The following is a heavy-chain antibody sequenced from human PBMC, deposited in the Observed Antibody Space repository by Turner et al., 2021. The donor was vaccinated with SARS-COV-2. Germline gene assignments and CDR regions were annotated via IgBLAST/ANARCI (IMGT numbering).Heavy chain of an antibody. Sequence: QVQLVQSGAEVKKPGASVKVSCKVSGYTLTALSMHWVRQAPGKGLELMGGFDPEDGETIYAQKFQGRVTMTEDTSTDTAYMELSSLRSEDTAVYYCATGVAVAGTPSDYYYYYGMDVWGQGTTVTVSS. D-gene: IGHD6-19*01. CDR1: GYTLTALS. CDR3: ATGVAVAGTPSDYYYYYGMDV. J-gene: IGHJ6*02. V-gene: IGHV1-24*01. CDR2: FDPEDGET.